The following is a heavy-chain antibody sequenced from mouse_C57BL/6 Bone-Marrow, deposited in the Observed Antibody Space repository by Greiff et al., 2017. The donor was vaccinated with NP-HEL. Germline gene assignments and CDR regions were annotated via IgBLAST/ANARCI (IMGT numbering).Heavy chain of an antibody. CDR1: GFSLSTFGMG. V-gene: IGHV8-8*01. D-gene: IGHD2-3*01. CDR2: IWWDDAK. J-gene: IGHJ3*01. CDR3: ARIVYDGYLAWFAY. Sequence: QVTLQVSGPGILQPSQTLSLTCSFSGFSLSTFGMGVGWIRPPPGKGLEWLAHIWWDDAKYYNPALKSRPTISKDTSKNQGFLKIANVDTTDTATYYCARIVYDGYLAWFAYGGQGTLVTVSA.